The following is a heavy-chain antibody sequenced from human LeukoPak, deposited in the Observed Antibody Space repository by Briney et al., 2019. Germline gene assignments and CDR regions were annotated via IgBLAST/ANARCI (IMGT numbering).Heavy chain of an antibody. V-gene: IGHV3-23*01. CDR2: ISSDGRTT. CDR1: GFSFSNYY. J-gene: IGHJ3*02. D-gene: IGHD1-20*01. Sequence: PGGSLRLSSAASGFSFSNYYMSWIRQAPGKGLEWISYISSDGRTTYYADSVKGRFTISRDNSKNTLYLQMNSLRAEDTAVYYCAKVRYNWTPDAFDIWGQGTMVTVSS. CDR3: AKVRYNWTPDAFDI.